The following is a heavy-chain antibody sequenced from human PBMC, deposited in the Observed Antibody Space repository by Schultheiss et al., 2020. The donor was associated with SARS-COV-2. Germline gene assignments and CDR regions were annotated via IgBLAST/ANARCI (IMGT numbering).Heavy chain of an antibody. Sequence: GESLKISCAASGFTFSSYSMNWVRQAPGKGLEWVSYISSSSSTIYYADSVKGRFTISRDNAKNSLYLQMNSLRAEDTAVYYRARSPSSSPKTYYYMDVWGKGTTVTVSS. CDR2: ISSSSSTI. D-gene: IGHD6-6*01. V-gene: IGHV3-48*01. CDR1: GFTFSSYS. CDR3: ARSPSSSPKTYYYMDV. J-gene: IGHJ6*03.